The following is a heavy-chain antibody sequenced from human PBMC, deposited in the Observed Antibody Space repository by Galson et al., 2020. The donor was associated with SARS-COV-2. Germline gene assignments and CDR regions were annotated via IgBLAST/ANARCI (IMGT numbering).Heavy chain of an antibody. D-gene: IGHD4-17*01. CDR2: ISGSDGST. J-gene: IGHJ4*02. CDR1: GFIFSRYA. V-gene: IGHV3-23*01. Sequence: GGSLRLSCAASGFIFSRYAMSWVRQAPGKGLEWVSSISGSDGSTYYADSVKGRLIISRDNSKNTLYLQINSLRGEDAAVYYCAKDQGNDYGDQLDYWGQGTLVTVTS. CDR3: AKDQGNDYGDQLDY.